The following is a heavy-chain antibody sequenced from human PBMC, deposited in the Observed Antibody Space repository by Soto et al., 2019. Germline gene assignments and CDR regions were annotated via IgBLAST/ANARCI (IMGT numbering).Heavy chain of an antibody. CDR2: INSDGSST. CDR3: ARGYCSSTSCYYDYYYGMDV. V-gene: IGHV3-74*01. CDR1: GFTFSSYW. D-gene: IGHD2-2*01. Sequence: GGSLRLSCAASGFTFSSYWTHWVRQAPGKGLVWVSRINSDGSSTSYADSVKGRFTISRDNAKNTLYLQMNSLRAEDTAVYYCARGYCSSTSCYYDYYYGMDVWGQGTTVTVSS. J-gene: IGHJ6*02.